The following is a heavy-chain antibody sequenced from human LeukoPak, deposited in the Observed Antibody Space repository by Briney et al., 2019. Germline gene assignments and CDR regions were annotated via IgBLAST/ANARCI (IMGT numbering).Heavy chain of an antibody. V-gene: IGHV3-66*04. J-gene: IGHJ4*02. CDR1: GCIVSSKN. CDR2: IYSGGSST. CDR3: ARHRTGKGIGGHRTFDY. Sequence: GGSLSLSCAASGCIVSSKNMSWGRQAPGKGLELVSVIYSGGSSTLYGDSVKGRFSIFRDISQNTLYLQMNGLRVEETAFYYCARHRTGKGIGGHRTFDYWGQGTLVTVSS. D-gene: IGHD1-1*01.